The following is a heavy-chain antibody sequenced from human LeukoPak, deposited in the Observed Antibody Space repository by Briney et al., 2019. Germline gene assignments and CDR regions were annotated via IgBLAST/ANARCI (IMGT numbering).Heavy chain of an antibody. CDR2: INQDGSDE. J-gene: IGHJ4*02. D-gene: IGHD7-27*01. V-gene: IGHV3-7*01. CDR3: ARDLGDY. Sequence: GGSLRLSCAVSGFTFRTYWMSWFRQAPGKGLEWVANINQDGSDENYLDSVKGRFTISRDNAKNSLYLQMNSLRTEDTAMYYCARDLGDYWGQGTLVTVSS. CDR1: GFTFRTYW.